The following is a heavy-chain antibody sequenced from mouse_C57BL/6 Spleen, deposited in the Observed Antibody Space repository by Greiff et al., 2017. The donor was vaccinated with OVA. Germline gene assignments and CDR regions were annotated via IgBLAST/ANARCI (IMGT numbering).Heavy chain of an antibody. CDR3: ASPTGD. D-gene: IGHD4-1*01. CDR1: GFTFSDYG. V-gene: IGHV5-17*01. Sequence: EGMLVESGGGLVKPGGFPKLSCAAPGFTFSDYGMHWVCQAPEKGLEWVAYISCGSSTIYFADTVKGRFTISRDNDKNTLCLQMTSLRSEDTAMYYCASPTGDWGQGTLVTVSA. CDR2: ISCGSSTI. J-gene: IGHJ3*01.